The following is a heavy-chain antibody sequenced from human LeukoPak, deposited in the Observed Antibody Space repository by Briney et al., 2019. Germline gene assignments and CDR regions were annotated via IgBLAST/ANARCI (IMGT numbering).Heavy chain of an antibody. CDR2: ISYDGSNK. D-gene: IGHD3-3*01. J-gene: IGHJ3*01. V-gene: IGHV3-30-3*01. CDR3: ARDSQDITIFGVSETFDL. Sequence: PGGSLRLSCAASGFTFSSYAMHWVRQAPGKGLEWVAVISYDGSNKYYADSVRGRFTISRDNATKSLYLQMNSLTPEDAAVYYCARDSQDITIFGVSETFDLWGQGTLVTVSS. CDR1: GFTFSSYA.